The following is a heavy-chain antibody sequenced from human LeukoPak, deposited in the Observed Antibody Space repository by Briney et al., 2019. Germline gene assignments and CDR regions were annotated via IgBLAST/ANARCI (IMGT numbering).Heavy chain of an antibody. CDR3: ARDHYYGSGSHYYFDY. D-gene: IGHD3-10*01. CDR2: IYTSGST. Sequence: PSETLSLTCTVSGGSISSYYWSWIRQPAGKGLEWIGRIYTSGSTNYNPPLKSRVTMSVDTSKNQFSLKLSSVTAADTAVYYCARDHYYGSGSHYYFDYWGQGTLVTVSS. V-gene: IGHV4-4*07. CDR1: GGSISSYY. J-gene: IGHJ4*02.